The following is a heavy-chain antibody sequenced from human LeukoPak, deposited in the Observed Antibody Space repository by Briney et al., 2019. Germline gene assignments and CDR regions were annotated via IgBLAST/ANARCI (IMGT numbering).Heavy chain of an antibody. CDR2: IRSKDYGGTT. J-gene: IGHJ4*02. CDR1: GFTFGDYT. D-gene: IGHD1-26*01. CDR3: TREWELLGSDFDY. V-gene: IGHV3-49*03. Sequence: GGSLRLSCTASGFTFGDYTMNWFRQAPGKGLEWVGFIRSKDYGGTTEYAASVKDRFSISRDDSKCIAYLQMNSLKTEDTAVYYCTREWELLGSDFDYWGQGTLVTVSS.